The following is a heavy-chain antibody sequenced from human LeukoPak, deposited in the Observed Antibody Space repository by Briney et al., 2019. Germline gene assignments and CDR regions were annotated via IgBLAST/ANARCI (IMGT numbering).Heavy chain of an antibody. Sequence: PGGSLRLSCVGSGFTFSNYWMNWVRQAPGKGLEWVANIKGSDKGHVDSVKGQFSVSRDDARNSLYLQMDSLRAEDTAVYYCARDVDWNYDLWGQGTVVRVSS. CDR3: ARDVDWNYDL. V-gene: IGHV3-7*01. CDR2: IKGSDK. D-gene: IGHD1-7*01. J-gene: IGHJ4*02. CDR1: GFTFSNYW.